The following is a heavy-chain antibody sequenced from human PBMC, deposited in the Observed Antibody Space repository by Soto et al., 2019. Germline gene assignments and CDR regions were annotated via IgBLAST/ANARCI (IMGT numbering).Heavy chain of an antibody. CDR1: GFIFSGSA. Sequence: EVQLVESGGGLVQPWGSLKLSCAASGFIFSGSAIHWVRQASGKGLEWVGRIRSRANNFATSSAASVKGRFTFSRDDSKNTAYLQMNTLKPEDTAVYYCARGQGAAIGDYYYHGMDVWGQGTTVTVS. D-gene: IGHD2-2*02. J-gene: IGHJ6*02. CDR3: ARGQGAAIGDYYYHGMDV. V-gene: IGHV3-73*02. CDR2: IRSRANNFAT.